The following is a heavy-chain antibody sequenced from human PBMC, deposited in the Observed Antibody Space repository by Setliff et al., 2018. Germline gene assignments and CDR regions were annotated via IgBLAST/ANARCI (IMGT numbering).Heavy chain of an antibody. Sequence: SETLSLTCTVSGGSISSYYWSWIRQPAGKGLEWIGYIYSSGSTYYNPSLKSRVSISVDTSKNQFSLKLSSVTAADTAVYYCARESRYYYDNLGTLDYWGQRTLVTVSS. CDR3: ARESRYYYDNLGTLDY. CDR1: GGSISSYY. J-gene: IGHJ4*02. V-gene: IGHV4-4*09. CDR2: IYSSGST. D-gene: IGHD3-22*01.